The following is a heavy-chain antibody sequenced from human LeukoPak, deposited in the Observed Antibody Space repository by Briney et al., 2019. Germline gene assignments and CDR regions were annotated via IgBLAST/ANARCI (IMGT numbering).Heavy chain of an antibody. CDR1: GYTFTSYG. D-gene: IGHD1-1*01. CDR2: ISAYNGNT. V-gene: IGHV1-18*01. Sequence: GASVKVSCKASGYTFTSYGISWVRQAPGQGLEWMGWISAYNGNTNYAQKLQGRVTMTTDTSTSTAYMELRSLRSDDTAVYYCAREPWMKIGRTTAPGGWFDPWGQGTLVTVSS. J-gene: IGHJ5*02. CDR3: AREPWMKIGRTTAPGGWFDP.